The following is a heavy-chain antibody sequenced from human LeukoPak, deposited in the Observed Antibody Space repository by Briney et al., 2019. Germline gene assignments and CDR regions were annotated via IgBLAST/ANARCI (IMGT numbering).Heavy chain of an antibody. Sequence: GGSLRLSCAASGFTFSIYIMNWVRQAPGKGLEWVSYISSSSSTIYYADSVKGRFTISRDNAKNSLYLQMNSLRAEDTAVYYCARDSVVVVPAAFYYYYYMDVWGKGTTVTVSS. CDR2: ISSSSSTI. CDR1: GFTFSIYI. CDR3: ARDSVVVVPAAFYYYYYMDV. V-gene: IGHV3-48*04. J-gene: IGHJ6*03. D-gene: IGHD2-2*01.